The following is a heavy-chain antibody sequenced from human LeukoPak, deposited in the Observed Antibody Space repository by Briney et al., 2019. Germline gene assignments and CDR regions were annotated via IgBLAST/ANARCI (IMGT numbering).Heavy chain of an antibody. D-gene: IGHD2-2*01. CDR3: ARVLPLYCSSTSCSLDY. V-gene: IGHV1-2*02. CDR2: INPNSGGT. Sequence: GGSLRLSCAASAFTFNSYAMHWVRQAPGQGLEWMGWINPNSGGTNYAQKFQGRVTMTRDTSISTAYMELSRLRSDDTAVYYCARVLPLYCSSTSCSLDYWGQGTLVTVSS. CDR1: AFTFNSYA. J-gene: IGHJ4*02.